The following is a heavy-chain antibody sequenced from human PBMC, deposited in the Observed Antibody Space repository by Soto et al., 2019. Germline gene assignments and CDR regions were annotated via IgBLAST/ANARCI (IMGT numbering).Heavy chain of an antibody. J-gene: IGHJ4*02. CDR1: GFSLTTSGVG. CDR3: AHRVLRTVFGLVTPTAIYFDF. D-gene: IGHD3-3*01. CDR2: TYWDDDK. Sequence: QITLNESGPTVGRPTETLTLTCRFSGFSLTTSGVGVGWIRRSPGKAPEGLALTYWDDDKRYSASLKSRLTITKDTSKHQVVLTVSDLDPTDTATYYCAHRVLRTVFGLVTPTAIYFDFWGQGTPVAVSS. V-gene: IGHV2-5*02.